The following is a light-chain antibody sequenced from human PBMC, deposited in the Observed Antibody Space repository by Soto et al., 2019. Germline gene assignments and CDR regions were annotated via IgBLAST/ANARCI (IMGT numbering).Light chain of an antibody. V-gene: IGLV1-40*01. CDR1: SSNIGAGYD. Sequence: QSVLTQPPSVSGAPGQRVTISCTGSSSNIGAGYDVPWYQQLPGTAPKLLIYGNSNRPSGVPDRFSGSKSGTSASLAITGLQAEDEADYYCQSYDSSRSGWVFGGGTQLTVL. J-gene: IGLJ3*02. CDR3: QSYDSSRSGWV. CDR2: GNS.